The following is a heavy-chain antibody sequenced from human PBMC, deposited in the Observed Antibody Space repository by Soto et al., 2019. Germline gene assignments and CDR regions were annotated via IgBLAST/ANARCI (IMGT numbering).Heavy chain of an antibody. D-gene: IGHD2-21*02. Sequence: ASVKVSCKASGGTFSSYAISWVRQAPGQGLEWMGGIIPIFGTANYAQKFQGRVTITADESTSTAYMELSSLRSGDTAVYCCARGIVVVTAAYWYFDLWGRGTLVTVSS. CDR2: IIPIFGTA. J-gene: IGHJ2*01. CDR3: ARGIVVVTAAYWYFDL. V-gene: IGHV1-69*13. CDR1: GGTFSSYA.